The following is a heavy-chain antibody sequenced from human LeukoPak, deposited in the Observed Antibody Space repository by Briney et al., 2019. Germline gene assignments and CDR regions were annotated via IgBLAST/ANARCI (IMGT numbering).Heavy chain of an antibody. CDR2: IYTSGST. D-gene: IGHD6-19*01. CDR1: GGSISSYY. J-gene: IGHJ6*02. Sequence: SESLSLTCTVSGGSISSYYWSWIRQPAGKGLEWIGRIYTSGSTNYNPSLKSRVTMSVDTSKNQFSLKLSSVTAADTAVYYCARRGPISSGWTDYYYYYGMDVWGQGTTVTVSS. CDR3: ARRGPISSGWTDYYYYYGMDV. V-gene: IGHV4-4*07.